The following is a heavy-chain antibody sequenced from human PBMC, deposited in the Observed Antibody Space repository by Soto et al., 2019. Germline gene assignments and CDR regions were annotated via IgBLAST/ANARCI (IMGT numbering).Heavy chain of an antibody. Sequence: KPGGSLRLSCAASGFTFSNAWMSWVRQAPGKGLEWVGRIKSKTDGGTTDYAAPVKGRFTISRDDSKNTLYLQMNSLKTEDTAVYYCTTVVGYCSGGSCYRNFWGQGTLVTVSS. J-gene: IGHJ4*02. V-gene: IGHV3-15*01. CDR3: TTVVGYCSGGSCYRNF. D-gene: IGHD2-15*01. CDR1: GFTFSNAW. CDR2: IKSKTDGGTT.